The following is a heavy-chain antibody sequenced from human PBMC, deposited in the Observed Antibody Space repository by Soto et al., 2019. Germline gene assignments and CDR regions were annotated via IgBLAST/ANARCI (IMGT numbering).Heavy chain of an antibody. CDR1: GFDFSYYA. Sequence: PGGSLRLSCAASGFDFSYYAMGWVRQAPGKGLECVSSITNTGGSTYYADSVKGRFTISRDNSKNTVYLQMNSLRAEDTAVYYCAKAGYGSGSYYTLSFDYWGQGSLVTVSS. D-gene: IGHD3-10*01. CDR2: ITNTGGST. J-gene: IGHJ4*02. V-gene: IGHV3-23*01. CDR3: AKAGYGSGSYYTLSFDY.